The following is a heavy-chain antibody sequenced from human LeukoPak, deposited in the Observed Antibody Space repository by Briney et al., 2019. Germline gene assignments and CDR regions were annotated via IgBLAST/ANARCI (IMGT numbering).Heavy chain of an antibody. J-gene: IGHJ4*02. Sequence: SETLSLTCTVSGGSISSYYWSWIRQPPGKGLEWIGYIYYSGSTNYNPSLKSRVTISVDTSKNQFSLKLSSVTAADTAVYYCARQLNGDYATPFDYWGQGTLVTVSS. V-gene: IGHV4-59*08. D-gene: IGHD4-17*01. CDR3: ARQLNGDYATPFDY. CDR2: IYYSGST. CDR1: GGSISSYY.